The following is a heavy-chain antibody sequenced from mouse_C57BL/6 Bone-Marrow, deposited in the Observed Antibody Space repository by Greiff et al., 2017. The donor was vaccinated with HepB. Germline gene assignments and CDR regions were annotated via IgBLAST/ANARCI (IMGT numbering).Heavy chain of an antibody. CDR1: GYTFTSYG. CDR3: ARNSSYAMDY. V-gene: IGHV1-81*01. J-gene: IGHJ4*01. CDR2: IYPRSGNT. D-gene: IGHD1-1*01. Sequence: QVQLKESGAELARPGASVKLSCKASGYTFTSYGISWVKQSTGQGLEWIGEIYPRSGNTYYNEKFKGKATLTADKSSSTAYMQLRSLTSEDSAVYFCARNSSYAMDYWGQGTSVTVSS.